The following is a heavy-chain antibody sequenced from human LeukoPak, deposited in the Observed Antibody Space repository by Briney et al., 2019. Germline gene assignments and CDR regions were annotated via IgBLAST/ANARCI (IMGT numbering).Heavy chain of an antibody. J-gene: IGHJ4*02. CDR2: IIPILGIA. Sequence: GASVKVSCKASGGTFSSYAISWVRQAPGQGLEWMGRIIPILGIANYAQKFQGRVTITADKSTSTAYMELSSLRSEDTAVYYCARDSSMMRGGYAEPGGVDYWGQGTLVTVSS. D-gene: IGHD1-26*01. V-gene: IGHV1-69*04. CDR1: GGTFSSYA. CDR3: ARDSSMMRGGYAEPGGVDY.